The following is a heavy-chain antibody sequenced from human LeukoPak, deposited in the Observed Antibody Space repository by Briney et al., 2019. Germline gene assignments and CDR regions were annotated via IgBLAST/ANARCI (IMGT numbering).Heavy chain of an antibody. J-gene: IGHJ4*02. V-gene: IGHV1-24*01. CDR2: FVPEDGET. Sequence: ASVKVSCKLSGDTLTELSMHWVRQSPGKGLEWMGGFVPEDGETIYAQKFQGRVTMTEDTSTDTAYMELSSLRSDGTAVYFCATLPRGHLFDSWGQGTLVTVSS. D-gene: IGHD3-10*01. CDR3: ATLPRGHLFDS. CDR1: GDTLTELS.